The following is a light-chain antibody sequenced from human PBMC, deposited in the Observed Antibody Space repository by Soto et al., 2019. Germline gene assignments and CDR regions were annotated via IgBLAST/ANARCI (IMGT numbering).Light chain of an antibody. CDR3: SSYTSSSTVV. CDR2: EVS. CDR1: TSDIGGHKY. V-gene: IGLV2-14*01. J-gene: IGLJ2*01. Sequence: QSALTQPASVSGSPGQSITISCTGTTSDIGGHKYVSWYQQHPDKAPKVLIFEVSNRPSGISDRFSGSKSGNTASLTISGLQAEDEADYYCSSYTSSSTVVFGGGTQLTVL.